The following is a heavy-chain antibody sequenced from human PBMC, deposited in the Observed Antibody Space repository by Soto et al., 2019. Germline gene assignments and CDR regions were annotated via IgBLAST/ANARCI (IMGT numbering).Heavy chain of an antibody. CDR2: IYYSGST. J-gene: IGHJ5*02. D-gene: IGHD3-10*01. CDR3: ATAPGMRRYNWCDP. Sequence: QLQLQESGPGLVKPSETLSLTCTVSGGSISSSSYYWGWIRQPPGKGLEWIGSIYYSGSTYYNPSLKSRVTISVDTSKNQFSLKLSSVTAADTAVYYCATAPGMRRYNWCDPWGQGTLVTVSS. V-gene: IGHV4-39*01. CDR1: GGSISSSSYY.